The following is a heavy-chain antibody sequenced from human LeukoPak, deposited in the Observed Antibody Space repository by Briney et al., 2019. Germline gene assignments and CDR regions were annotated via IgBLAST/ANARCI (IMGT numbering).Heavy chain of an antibody. Sequence: ETLSLACAVYGGSFSGYYWSWIRQPPGKRLEWVSSISSSSSYIYYADSVKGRFTISRDNAKNSLHLQMHSLRAEDTAVYYCARVSEMATIGGLSNWGQGTLVTVSS. CDR1: GGSFSGYY. V-gene: IGHV3-21*01. CDR2: ISSSSSYI. CDR3: ARVSEMATIGGLSN. D-gene: IGHD5-24*01. J-gene: IGHJ4*02.